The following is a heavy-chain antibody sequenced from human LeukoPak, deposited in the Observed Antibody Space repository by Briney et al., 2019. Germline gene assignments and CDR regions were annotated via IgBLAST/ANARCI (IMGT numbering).Heavy chain of an antibody. D-gene: IGHD4-17*01. CDR1: GGSISSSSYY. CDR2: IYYSGST. J-gene: IGHJ4*02. Sequence: PSETLSLTCTVSGGSISSSSYYWGWIRQPPGKGLEWIGSIYYSGSTYYNPSLKSRVTISVDTSKNQFSLKLSSVTAADTAVYYCARVGDHGDYPADFDYWGQGTLVTVSS. CDR3: ARVGDHGDYPADFDY. V-gene: IGHV4-39*07.